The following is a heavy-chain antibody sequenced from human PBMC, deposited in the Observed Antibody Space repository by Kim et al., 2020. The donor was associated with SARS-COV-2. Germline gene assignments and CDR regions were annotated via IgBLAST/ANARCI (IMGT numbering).Heavy chain of an antibody. D-gene: IGHD2-15*01. CDR2: INHSGST. V-gene: IGHV4-34*01. J-gene: IGHJ6*02. CDR1: GGSFSGYY. CDR3: SRGTVVVVAATAHYYYYYGMDV. Sequence: SETLSLTCAVYGGSFSGYYWSWIRQPPGKGLEWIGEINHSGSTNYNPSLKSRVTISVDTSKNQCSLKLSSVTAADTAVYYFSRGTVVVVAATAHYYYYYGMDVWGQGTTVTVSS.